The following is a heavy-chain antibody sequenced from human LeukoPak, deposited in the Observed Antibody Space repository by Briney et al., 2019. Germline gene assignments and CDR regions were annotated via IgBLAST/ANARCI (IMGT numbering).Heavy chain of an antibody. D-gene: IGHD3-22*01. J-gene: IGHJ3*02. CDR2: INPSGGST. CDR3: ASRSSAYDSSGYDAFDI. CDR1: GYTFTSYH. V-gene: IGHV1-46*01. Sequence: ASVRVSPMPSGYTFTSYHMHWVRQAPGQGREWMGIINPSGGSTSYAQNFQGRVTMTRDTSTSTVYMELSSLRSEDTAVYYCASRSSAYDSSGYDAFDIWGQGTMVTVSS.